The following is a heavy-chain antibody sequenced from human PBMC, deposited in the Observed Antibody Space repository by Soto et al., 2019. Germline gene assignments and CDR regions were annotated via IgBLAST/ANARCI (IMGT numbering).Heavy chain of an antibody. CDR2: ISSSGSTI. V-gene: IGHV3-48*03. J-gene: IGHJ4*02. CDR3: ARDRGIVVVTAIPSEDYFAY. Sequence: GGSLRLSCAASGFTFSSYEMNWVRQAPGKGLEWVSYISSSGSTIYYADSVKGRFTISRDNAKNSLYLQMNSLRAEDTAVYCCARDRGIVVVTAIPSEDYFAYWGQGTLVTVSS. CDR1: GFTFSSYE. D-gene: IGHD2-21*02.